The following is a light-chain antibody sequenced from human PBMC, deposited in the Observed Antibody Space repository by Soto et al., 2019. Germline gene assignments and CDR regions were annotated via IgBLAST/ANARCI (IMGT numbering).Light chain of an antibody. CDR2: GAS. CDR3: QQYGDSPIT. J-gene: IGKJ3*01. Sequence: EIVLTQSPGTLSLSPGERATLSCRASQSVSSNYLAWYQQNPGQAPRLLIYGASRRATGIPDRFSGSGSGTDFTLTISGLEPDDFAVYYCQQYGDSPITFGPGTRVDIK. CDR1: QSVSSNY. V-gene: IGKV3-20*01.